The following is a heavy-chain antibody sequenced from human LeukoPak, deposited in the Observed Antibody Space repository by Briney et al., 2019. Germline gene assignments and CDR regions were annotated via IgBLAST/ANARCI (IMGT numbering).Heavy chain of an antibody. D-gene: IGHD5-12*01. CDR3: ARVRYSGYDLSPLGY. CDR2: IYFNGSA. V-gene: IGHV4-59*01. Sequence: PSETLSLTCTVSGGSINYYYWSWIRQPPGKGLEWIGYIYFNGSATYNPSLKSRVTISVDTSENHFSLNLRSVTAADTAVYYCARVRYSGYDLSPLGYWGQGTLVTVSS. J-gene: IGHJ4*02. CDR1: GGSINYYY.